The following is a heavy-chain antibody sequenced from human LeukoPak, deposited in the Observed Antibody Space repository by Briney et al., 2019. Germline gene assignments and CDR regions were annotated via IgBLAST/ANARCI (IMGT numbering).Heavy chain of an antibody. D-gene: IGHD2/OR15-2a*01. CDR2: IFSGNGIK. CDR1: GFTFSDYI. CDR3: AILVLSNYGLDV. Sequence: GGSLRLSCAASGFTFSDYIVNWVRQAPGKGLEWVSNIFSGNGIKNYADSVEGRFTISRDSAKNLVFLQMNSLRDDDTAVYYCAILVLSNYGLDVWGLGTTVTVSS. V-gene: IGHV3-48*02. J-gene: IGHJ6*02.